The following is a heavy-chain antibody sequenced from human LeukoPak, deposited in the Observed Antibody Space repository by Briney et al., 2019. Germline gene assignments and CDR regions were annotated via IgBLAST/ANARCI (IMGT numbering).Heavy chain of an antibody. CDR2: ISSGSSTI. CDR1: GVSFSTNS. V-gene: IGHV3-48*04. D-gene: IGHD3-16*01. J-gene: IGHJ4*02. CDR3: AKEIWGSGFDY. Sequence: SGGSLRLSCAASGVSFSTNSMNWVRQAPGGGLGWVPYISSGSSTIYYADSVKGRFTISRDNGKNSLYLQMNSLRAEDTAVYYGAKEIWGSGFDYWGQGTLVTVSS.